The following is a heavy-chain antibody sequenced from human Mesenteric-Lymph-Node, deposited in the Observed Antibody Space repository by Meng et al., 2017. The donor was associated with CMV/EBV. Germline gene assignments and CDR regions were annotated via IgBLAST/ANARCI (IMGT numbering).Heavy chain of an antibody. CDR1: GYSFTRYW. V-gene: IGHV5-51*01. D-gene: IGHD3-22*01. J-gene: IGHJ4*02. Sequence: KVSCKGSGYSFTRYWIGWVRQRPGKGLEWMGMIYPGDSDTRYSPSFLGQVTISADKSISTAYLQWSSLQASDNAMYYCATMPYFYDSSGPPDYWGQGTLVTVSS. CDR3: ATMPYFYDSSGPPDY. CDR2: IYPGDSDT.